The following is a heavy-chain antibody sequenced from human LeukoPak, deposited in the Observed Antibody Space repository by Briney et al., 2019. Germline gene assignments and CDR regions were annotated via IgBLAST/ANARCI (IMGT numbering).Heavy chain of an antibody. V-gene: IGHV3-23*01. Sequence: GGSLRLSCAASGFTFTTHAMSWVRQAPGKGLEWVSTISGSGGSTYYADSVKGRFTISRDNSQNTLYLQMNSLRADDTAVYYCAKGGYNWFDPWGQGTLVTVSS. CDR3: AKGGYNWFDP. CDR1: GFTFTTHA. J-gene: IGHJ5*02. CDR2: ISGSGGST.